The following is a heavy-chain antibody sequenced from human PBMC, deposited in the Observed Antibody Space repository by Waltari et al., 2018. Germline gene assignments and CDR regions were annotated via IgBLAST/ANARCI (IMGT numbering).Heavy chain of an antibody. CDR1: GFTFSGSW. CDR2: IKQDGSEK. J-gene: IGHJ3*02. D-gene: IGHD6-13*01. Sequence: EVQLVESGGGLVQPGGSLRISCAASGFTFSGSWMSWVRRAPGKGLEWVANIKQDGSEKYYVDSVKGRFTISRDNAKNSLYLQMNSLRAEDTAVYYCARESSWYGQAFDIWGQGTMVTVSS. V-gene: IGHV3-7*01. CDR3: ARESSWYGQAFDI.